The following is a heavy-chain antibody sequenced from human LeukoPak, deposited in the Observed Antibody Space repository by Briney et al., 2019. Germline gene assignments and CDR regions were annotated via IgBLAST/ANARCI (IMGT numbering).Heavy chain of an antibody. Sequence: ASVKVSCKASGGTSSSYAISWVRQAPGQGLEWMGGIIPIFGTANYAQKFQGRVTITADESTSTAYMELSSLRSEDTAVYYCARGLLGYCSGGSCPAYYFDYWGQGTLVTVSS. D-gene: IGHD2-15*01. CDR2: IIPIFGTA. V-gene: IGHV1-69*13. CDR1: GGTSSSYA. J-gene: IGHJ4*02. CDR3: ARGLLGYCSGGSCPAYYFDY.